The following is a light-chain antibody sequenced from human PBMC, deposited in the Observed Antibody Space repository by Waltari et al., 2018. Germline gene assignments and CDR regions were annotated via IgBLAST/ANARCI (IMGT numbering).Light chain of an antibody. CDR1: QAISSY. J-gene: IGKJ3*01. V-gene: IGKV1-9*01. Sequence: LSASVGDTVTITCLASQAISSYLNWFQEKPGKPPKLLIYAATTLQSGVPSRFSGSGSGTEFSLTISSLQPEDFAAYYCLQHNSYPLTFGPGTKLDIK. CDR3: LQHNSYPLT. CDR2: AAT.